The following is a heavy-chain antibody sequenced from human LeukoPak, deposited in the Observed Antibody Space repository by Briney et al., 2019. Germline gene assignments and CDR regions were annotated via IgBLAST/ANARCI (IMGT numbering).Heavy chain of an antibody. D-gene: IGHD2-2*01. Sequence: GSSVKVSCKASGGTFSSYAWVRQAPGQGLEWMGGIIPIFGTANYAQKFQGRVTITADESTSTAYMELSSLRSEDTAVYYCAREGGEYCSSTSCPFDYWGQGTLVTVSS. CDR1: GGTFSSYA. CDR2: IIPIFGTA. J-gene: IGHJ4*02. V-gene: IGHV1-69*01. CDR3: AREGGEYCSSTSCPFDY.